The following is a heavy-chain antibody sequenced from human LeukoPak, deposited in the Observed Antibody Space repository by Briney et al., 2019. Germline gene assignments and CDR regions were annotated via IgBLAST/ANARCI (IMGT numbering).Heavy chain of an antibody. Sequence: PSETLSLTCTVSGGSISSGSYYWSWIRQPAGKGLEWIGRIYTSGSTNYNPSLKSRVTISVDTSKNQFSLKLSSVTAADTAVYYCARDYCGGDCYSHDAFDIWGQGTMVTVSS. D-gene: IGHD2-21*02. V-gene: IGHV4-61*02. CDR2: IYTSGST. CDR1: GGSISSGSYY. CDR3: ARDYCGGDCYSHDAFDI. J-gene: IGHJ3*02.